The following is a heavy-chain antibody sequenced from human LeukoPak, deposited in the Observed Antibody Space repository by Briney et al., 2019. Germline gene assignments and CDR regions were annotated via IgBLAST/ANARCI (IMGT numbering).Heavy chain of an antibody. CDR2: ISWDGGST. CDR1: EFTFSSYW. J-gene: IGHJ6*03. Sequence: GGSLRLSCAASEFTFSSYWMSWVRQAPGKGLEWVSLISWDGGSTYYADSVKGRFTISRDNSKNSLYLQMNSLRAEDTALYYCAKDRSSGDYAYYYYMDVWGKGTTVTVSS. CDR3: AKDRSSGDYAYYYYMDV. D-gene: IGHD4-17*01. V-gene: IGHV3-43D*03.